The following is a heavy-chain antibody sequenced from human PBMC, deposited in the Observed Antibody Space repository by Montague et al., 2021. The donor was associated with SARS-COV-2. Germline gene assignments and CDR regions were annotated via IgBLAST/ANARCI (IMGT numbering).Heavy chain of an antibody. CDR1: GFPFSSYE. Sequence: YLRLSCAASGFPFSSYEMNWVRQAPGKGLEWVSYISTSGRGIHYADSVKGRFTISRDNAKNSLYLEMNSLRAEDTAVYYCARDNAGWPDAFGIWGQGTMVTVSS. J-gene: IGHJ3*02. CDR3: ARDNAGWPDAFGI. D-gene: IGHD6-19*01. CDR2: ISTSGRGI. V-gene: IGHV3-48*03.